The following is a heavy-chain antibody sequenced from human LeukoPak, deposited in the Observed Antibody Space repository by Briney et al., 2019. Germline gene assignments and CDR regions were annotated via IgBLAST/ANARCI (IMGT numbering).Heavy chain of an antibody. Sequence: ASVKVSCKASGYTFTVYHIHWVRQAPGQGLEWMSSINLDTAGTEYPQKFQGRVTVTRDTPVTTAYMELSTLRFDDTATYYCAIEPTGSGHPGDVWGQGTMVTVSS. D-gene: IGHD6-19*01. V-gene: IGHV1-2*02. CDR2: INLDTAGT. CDR1: GYTFTVYH. CDR3: AIEPTGSGHPGDV. J-gene: IGHJ3*01.